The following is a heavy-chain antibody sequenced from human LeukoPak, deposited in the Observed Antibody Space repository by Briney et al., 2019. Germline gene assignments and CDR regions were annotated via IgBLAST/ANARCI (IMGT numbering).Heavy chain of an antibody. CDR2: TYYRSKWYN. J-gene: IGHJ5*02. Sequence: SQTLSLTCAISGDSVSSNSAAWNWIRQSPSRGLQWLGRTYYRSKWYNDYAVSVKSRITVNPDTSKNQFSLQLNSVTPEDTAVYYCARGHVRYYYGSGSYSANWFDPWGQGTLVTVSS. D-gene: IGHD3-10*01. CDR1: GDSVSSNSAA. CDR3: ARGHVRYYYGSGSYSANWFDP. V-gene: IGHV6-1*01.